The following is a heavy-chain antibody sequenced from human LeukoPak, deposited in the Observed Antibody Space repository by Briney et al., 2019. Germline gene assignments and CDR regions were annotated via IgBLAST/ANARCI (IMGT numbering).Heavy chain of an antibody. D-gene: IGHD3-10*01. CDR1: GFSLSIDGMS. V-gene: IGHV2-70*11. Sequence: SGPTLVKPTQTPTLTCTFSGFSLSIDGMSVRWIRQPPVKALERLARFAWDDDKYYSTSLKNRLTISKDPSKNHVVLTMTDVDPVDTGTYYCARVQKIRGSIGDYSYYMDVWGKGTTVTVTS. CDR2: FAWDDDK. CDR3: ARVQKIRGSIGDYSYYMDV. J-gene: IGHJ6*03.